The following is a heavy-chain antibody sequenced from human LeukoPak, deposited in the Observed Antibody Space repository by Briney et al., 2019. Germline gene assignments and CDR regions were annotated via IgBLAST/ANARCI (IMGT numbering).Heavy chain of an antibody. CDR3: AREDSSGYYCAY. Sequence: ASVKVSCKASGYTFTSYGISWVRQAPGQGLEWMGWISTYNGDTNYAQKLQGRVTMTTDTSASTAYMELSSLRSEDTAVYYCAREDSSGYYCAYWGQGTLVTVSS. CDR1: GYTFTSYG. D-gene: IGHD3-22*01. CDR2: ISTYNGDT. V-gene: IGHV1-18*01. J-gene: IGHJ4*02.